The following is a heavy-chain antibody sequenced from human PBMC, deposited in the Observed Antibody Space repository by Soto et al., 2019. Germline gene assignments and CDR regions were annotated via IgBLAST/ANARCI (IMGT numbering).Heavy chain of an antibody. V-gene: IGHV3-53*04. CDR3: ARRGVISYYYYYMDV. CDR1: GFTVSSNY. J-gene: IGHJ6*03. D-gene: IGHD3-16*02. CDR2: IYSGGST. Sequence: EVQLVESGGGLVQPGGSLRLSCAASGFTVSSNYMSWVRQAPGKGLEWVSVIYSGGSTYYADSVKGRFTISRHNSKNTLYLQMNSLRAEDTAVYYYARRGVISYYYYYMDVRGKGTTVTVSS.